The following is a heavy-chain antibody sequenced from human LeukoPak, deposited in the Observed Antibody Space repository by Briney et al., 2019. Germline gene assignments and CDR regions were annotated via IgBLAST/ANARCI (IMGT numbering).Heavy chain of an antibody. CDR3: ARAGRFSNYDYYYHMDV. CDR1: GYTFTSYY. CDR2: IIPRFGRA. J-gene: IGHJ6*03. D-gene: IGHD4-11*01. V-gene: IGHV1-46*01. Sequence: ASVKVSCKASGYTFTSYYMHWVRLAPGHGLEWMGGIIPRFGRAKYAQKFQDRVSITSDESTSTVYMELSSLRSDDTAVYYCARAGRFSNYDYYYHMDVWGKGTTVTVSS.